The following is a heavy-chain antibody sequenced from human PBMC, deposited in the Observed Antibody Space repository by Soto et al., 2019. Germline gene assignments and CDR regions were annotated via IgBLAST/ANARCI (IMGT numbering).Heavy chain of an antibody. J-gene: IGHJ4*02. CDR2: ISGSGGST. Sequence: VGSLRLSCAASVFTFSSYAMSWVRQSPGKGLEWVSAISGSGGSTYYADSVKGRFTISRDNSKNTLYLQMNSLRAEDTAVYYCAKDERVFTYWGQGTLVTVSS. CDR1: VFTFSSYA. CDR3: AKDERVFTY. V-gene: IGHV3-23*01.